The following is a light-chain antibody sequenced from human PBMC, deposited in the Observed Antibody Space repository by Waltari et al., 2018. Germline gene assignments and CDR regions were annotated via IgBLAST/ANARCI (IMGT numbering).Light chain of an antibody. CDR1: NLRSYY. CDR3: NSRDSSGNHLGVV. J-gene: IGLJ2*01. CDR2: GKN. V-gene: IGLV3-19*01. Sequence: SSELTQDPAVSVALGQTVRITCQGDNLRSYYASWYQQKPGQAPVLVIYGKNNRPSGIPDRFSGSSSGNTASLTITGAQAEDEADYYCNSRDSSGNHLGVVFGGGTKLTVL.